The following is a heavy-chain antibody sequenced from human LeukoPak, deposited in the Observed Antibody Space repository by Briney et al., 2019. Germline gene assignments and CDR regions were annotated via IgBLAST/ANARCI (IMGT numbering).Heavy chain of an antibody. V-gene: IGHV4-31*03. Sequence: SETLSLTCTVSGDSISSGGSYWSWTRQHPGEGLEWIGYIYYSGTTNYNPSLKSRVTISVDTSKNQFSLKLSSVTAADTAVYYCARAACSSTSCYAGYYYGIDVWGQGTTVTVS. CDR2: IYYSGTT. CDR3: ARAACSSTSCYAGYYYGIDV. J-gene: IGHJ6*02. D-gene: IGHD2-2*01. CDR1: GDSISSGGSY.